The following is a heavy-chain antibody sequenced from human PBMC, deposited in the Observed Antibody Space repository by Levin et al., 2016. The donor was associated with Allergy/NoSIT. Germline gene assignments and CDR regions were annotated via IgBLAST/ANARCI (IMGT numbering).Heavy chain of an antibody. CDR2: IYYSGST. Sequence: WIRQPPGKGLEWIGYIYYSGSTYYNPSLKSRVTISVDTSKNQFSLKLSSVTAADTAVYYCARDNVVHGDYVGYFDYWGQGTLVTVSS. D-gene: IGHD4-17*01. CDR3: ARDNVVHGDYVGYFDY. J-gene: IGHJ4*02. V-gene: IGHV4-30-4*01.